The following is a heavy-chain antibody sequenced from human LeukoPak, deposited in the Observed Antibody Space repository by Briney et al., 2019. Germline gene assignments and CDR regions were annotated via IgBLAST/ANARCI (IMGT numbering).Heavy chain of an antibody. CDR1: GGSISSGSYY. V-gene: IGHV4-61*02. Sequence: SETLSLTCTVSGGSISSGSYYWSWIRQPAGKGLEWIGRIYTSGSTSYNPSLKIRVTISVDTSKNQFSLKLSSVTAADTAVYYCARTSGGYFDYWGQGTLVTVSS. CDR3: ARTSGGYFDY. J-gene: IGHJ4*02. CDR2: IYTSGST. D-gene: IGHD3-10*01.